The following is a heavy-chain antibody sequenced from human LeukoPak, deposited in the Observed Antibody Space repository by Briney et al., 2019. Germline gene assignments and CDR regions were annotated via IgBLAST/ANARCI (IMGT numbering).Heavy chain of an antibody. J-gene: IGHJ4*02. Sequence: GKSLRLSCAASGFTFNNYGMHWVRQAPGKGLEWVAVISYDGRNIHYPDSVKGRFTISRDISTDTLWLQMDSLRTEDTAVYYCAKGPLRGTAAAIDYWGQGTLVTVSS. V-gene: IGHV3-30*18. D-gene: IGHD2-2*01. CDR2: ISYDGRNI. CDR3: AKGPLRGTAAAIDY. CDR1: GFTFNNYG.